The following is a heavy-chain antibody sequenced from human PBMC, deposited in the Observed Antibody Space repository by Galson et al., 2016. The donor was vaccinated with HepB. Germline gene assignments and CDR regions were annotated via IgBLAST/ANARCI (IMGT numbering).Heavy chain of an antibody. D-gene: IGHD3-22*01. V-gene: IGHV3-33*01. CDR2: IWYDESNK. Sequence: SLRLSCAASGFVFSSYGMHWVRQAPGKGLEWVAIIWYDESNKNYVDSVKGRFTISRDNSKNTLYLQMNSLRVEETAVYYCARERAADSRGLFDYCGQGTLATVSS. CDR1: GFVFSSYG. CDR3: ARERAADSRGLFDY. J-gene: IGHJ4*02.